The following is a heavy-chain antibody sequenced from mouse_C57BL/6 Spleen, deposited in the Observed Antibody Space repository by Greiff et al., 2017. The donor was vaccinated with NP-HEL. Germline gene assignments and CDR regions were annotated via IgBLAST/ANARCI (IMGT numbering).Heavy chain of an antibody. J-gene: IGHJ2*01. Sequence: EVQLVESEGGLVQPGSSMKLSCTASGFTFSDYYMAWVRQVPEKGLEWVANINYDGSSTYYLDSLKSRFIISRDNAKNILYLQMSSLKSEDTATYYCARFLDGYYPYFDYWGQGTTLTVSS. CDR1: GFTFSDYY. CDR2: INYDGSST. D-gene: IGHD2-3*01. V-gene: IGHV5-16*01. CDR3: ARFLDGYYPYFDY.